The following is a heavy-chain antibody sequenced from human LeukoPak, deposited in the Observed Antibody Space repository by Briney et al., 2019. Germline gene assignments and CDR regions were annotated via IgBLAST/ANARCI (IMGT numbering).Heavy chain of an antibody. CDR3: ARTTYGDY. CDR1: GFTLGSYW. CDR2: IKEDGSET. J-gene: IGHJ4*02. V-gene: IGHV3-7*02. Sequence: PGGSLRLSCAASGFTLGSYWMTWVRQAPREGLEWAAAIKEDGSETYYVDSVKGRFTISRDNAKNSLYLQMSSLRAEDTAVYYCARTTYGDYWGQGTLVTVSS. D-gene: IGHD1-1*01.